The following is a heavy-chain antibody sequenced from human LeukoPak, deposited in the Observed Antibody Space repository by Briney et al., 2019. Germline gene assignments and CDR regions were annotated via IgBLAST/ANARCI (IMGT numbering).Heavy chain of an antibody. J-gene: IGHJ6*02. CDR3: ARGIVGPYGMDV. D-gene: IGHD3-16*02. V-gene: IGHV4-34*01. CDR1: GGSFSGYY. CDR2: INHSGST. Sequence: SETLSLTCAVYGGSFSGYYWSWIRQPPGKGLEWIGEINHSGSTNYNPSLKSRVTISVGTSKNQFSLKLSSVTAADTAVYYCARGIVGPYGMDVWGQGTTVTVSS.